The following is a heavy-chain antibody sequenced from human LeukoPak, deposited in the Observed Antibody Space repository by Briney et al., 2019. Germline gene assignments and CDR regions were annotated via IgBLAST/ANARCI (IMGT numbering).Heavy chain of an antibody. D-gene: IGHD3-10*01. V-gene: IGHV4-4*02. CDR3: ARREAGTDGMDV. J-gene: IGHJ6*02. CDR1: SGSISSSNR. Sequence: SETLSLTCAVTSGSISSSNRWSWVRQPPGKWLEWIGEIYHSGSTNYNPSLKSRVTISVDKSKKQFSLKLSSVTAADTAVYYCARREAGTDGMDVWGQGTTVSVSS. CDR2: IYHSGST.